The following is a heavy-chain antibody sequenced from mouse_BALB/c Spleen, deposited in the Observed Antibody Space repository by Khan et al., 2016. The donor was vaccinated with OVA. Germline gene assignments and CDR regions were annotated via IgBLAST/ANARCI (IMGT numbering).Heavy chain of an antibody. D-gene: IGHD2-4*01. CDR2: INYSGNT. CDR1: GYSITSEYA. J-gene: IGHJ3*01. V-gene: IGHV3-2*02. CDR3: ARKDYYDYDPFPY. Sequence: EVKLLESGPGLVKPSQSLSLTCTVTGYSITSEYAWNWIRQFPGNKLEWMGYINYSGNTRFNPSLKSRTSITRATSKNQFFLQLNSVTTEDTATDYCARKDYYDYDPFPYWGQGTLVTVSA.